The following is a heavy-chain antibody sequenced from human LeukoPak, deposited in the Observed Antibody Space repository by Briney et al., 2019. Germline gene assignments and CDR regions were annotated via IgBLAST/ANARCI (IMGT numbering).Heavy chain of an antibody. V-gene: IGHV1-18*04. CDR3: ARNSPRDVAGRQFLPGVLSLLSQCDNCFDP. CDR1: GYTFTNYG. D-gene: IGHD7-27*01. CDR2: INTYNGNT. Sequence: ASVKVSCKASGYTFTNYGISWVRQPPGQGLEWMGWINTYNGNTNYAQKFQGRVTMTTDTSTSTAYMELRSLRSDDTAVYYCARNSPRDVAGRQFLPGVLSLLSQCDNCFDPWGQGTLVSVSS. J-gene: IGHJ5*02.